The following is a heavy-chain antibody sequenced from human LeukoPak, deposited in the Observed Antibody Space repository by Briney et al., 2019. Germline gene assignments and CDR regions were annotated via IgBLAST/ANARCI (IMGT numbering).Heavy chain of an antibody. V-gene: IGHV3-23*01. Sequence: GGSLRLSCAASGFTFSSYAMSWVRQAPXXXXXWVSAISGSGGSTYYADSVKGRFTISRDNSKNTLYLQMNSVRAEDTAVYYCAKRIAAADPNWFDPWGQGTLVTVSS. J-gene: IGHJ5*02. D-gene: IGHD6-13*01. CDR2: ISGSGGST. CDR1: GFTFSSYA. CDR3: AKRIAAADPNWFDP.